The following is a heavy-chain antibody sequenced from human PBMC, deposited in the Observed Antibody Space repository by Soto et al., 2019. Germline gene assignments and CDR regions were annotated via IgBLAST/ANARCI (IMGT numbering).Heavy chain of an antibody. V-gene: IGHV3-48*03. CDR3: ARDRVTILGMDV. D-gene: IGHD3-9*01. Sequence: GGSLRLSCAASGFTFSSYEMNWVRQAPGKGLEWVSYISSSGSTICYADSVKGRFTISRDNAKNSLYLQMNSLRAEDTAVYYCARDRVTILGMDVWGQGTTGTISS. CDR1: GFTFSSYE. CDR2: ISSSGSTI. J-gene: IGHJ6*02.